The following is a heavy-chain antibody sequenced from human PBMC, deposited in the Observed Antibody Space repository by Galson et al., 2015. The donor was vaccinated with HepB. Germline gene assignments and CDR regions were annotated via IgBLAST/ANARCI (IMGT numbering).Heavy chain of an antibody. CDR1: GYTFTSYA. CDR2: INTNTGNP. J-gene: IGHJ6*03. CDR3: ARGGSSSWHLIYYYYYYMDV. V-gene: IGHV7-4-1*02. Sequence: SVKVSCKASGYTFTSYAMNWVRQAPGQGLEWMGWINTNTGNPTYAQGFTGRFVFSLDTSVSTAYLQISSLKAEDTAVYYCARGGSSSWHLIYYYYYYMDVWGKGTTVTVSS. D-gene: IGHD6-13*01.